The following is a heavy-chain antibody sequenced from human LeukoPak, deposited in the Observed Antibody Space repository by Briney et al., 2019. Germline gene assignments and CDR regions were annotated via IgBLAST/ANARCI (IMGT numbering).Heavy chain of an antibody. CDR1: GGTISSYY. Sequence: SETLSLTRTVSGGTISSYYWSWIRQPPGKGLEWIGYIYYSGSTNYNPSLKSRVTISVDTSKNQFSLKLSSVTAADTAVYYCARRTYDDAFDIWGQGTMVTVSS. CDR2: IYYSGST. CDR3: ARRTYDDAFDI. V-gene: IGHV4-59*01. D-gene: IGHD3-22*01. J-gene: IGHJ3*02.